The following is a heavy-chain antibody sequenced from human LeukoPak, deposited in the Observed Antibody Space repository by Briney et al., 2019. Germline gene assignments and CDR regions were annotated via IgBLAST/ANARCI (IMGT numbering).Heavy chain of an antibody. Sequence: PSETLSLTCTVSGGSISSYYWSWIRQPAGKGLEWIGRIYTSGSTNYNPSLKSRVTMSVDTSKNQFSLTLSSVTAADTAMYYCARDRYYYGSGSYTFDYWGQGSLVTVSS. CDR3: ARDRYYYGSGSYTFDY. V-gene: IGHV4-4*07. D-gene: IGHD3-10*01. J-gene: IGHJ4*02. CDR1: GGSISSYY. CDR2: IYTSGST.